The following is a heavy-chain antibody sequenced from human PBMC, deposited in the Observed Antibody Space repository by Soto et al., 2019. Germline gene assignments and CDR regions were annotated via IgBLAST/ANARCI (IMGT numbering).Heavy chain of an antibody. CDR1: GFAFSSYA. J-gene: IGHJ4*02. Sequence: PGGSLRLSCAASGFAFSSYAMSWVRQAPGKGLEWVSAISGSGGSTYYADSVKGRFTISRDNSKNTLYLQMNSLRAEDTAVYYCAKNREPIAARPQIFDYWGQGTLVTVSS. D-gene: IGHD6-6*01. CDR2: ISGSGGST. CDR3: AKNREPIAARPQIFDY. V-gene: IGHV3-23*01.